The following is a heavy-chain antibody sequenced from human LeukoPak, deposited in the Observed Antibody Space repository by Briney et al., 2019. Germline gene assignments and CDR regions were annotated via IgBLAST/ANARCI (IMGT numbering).Heavy chain of an antibody. CDR3: AKGGKYYYDSSGLSDY. CDR2: ISYDGSNK. J-gene: IGHJ4*02. V-gene: IGHV3-30*18. CDR1: GFTFSSYG. Sequence: GGSLRLSCAASGFTFSSYGMRWVRQAPGKGLEWVAVISYDGSNKYYADSVKGRFTISRDNSKNTLYLQMNSLRAEDTAVYYCAKGGKYYYDSSGLSDYWGQGTLVTVSS. D-gene: IGHD3-22*01.